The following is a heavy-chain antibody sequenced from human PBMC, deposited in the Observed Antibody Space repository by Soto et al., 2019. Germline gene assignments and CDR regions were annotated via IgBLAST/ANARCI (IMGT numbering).Heavy chain of an antibody. CDR2: ISWNSGTI. V-gene: IGHV3-9*01. D-gene: IGHD3-10*01. J-gene: IGHJ4*02. CDR1: GFSFDDYA. CDR3: ARDVWSRASGPPDS. Sequence: ESGGGLVQPGRSLRLSCAASGFSFDDYAMHWVRQAPGKGLEWVTGISWNSGTIGDADSVKGRFTISRDNAKNSLYLQMNSLRAEDTALYYCARDVWSRASGPPDSWGQGTLVTVSS.